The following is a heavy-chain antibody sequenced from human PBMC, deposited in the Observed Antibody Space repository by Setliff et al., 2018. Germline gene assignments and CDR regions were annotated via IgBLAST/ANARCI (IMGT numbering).Heavy chain of an antibody. V-gene: IGHV3-7*01. Sequence: PGGSLRLSCAASGFTFSSYWMSWVRQAPGKGLEWVANIKQDGSEKYYVDSVKGRFTISRDNAKNSLYLQMNSLRAEDTAVYYCAKDRMATTPRAYFDYWGQGTLVTVS. J-gene: IGHJ4*02. CDR3: AKDRMATTPRAYFDY. CDR2: IKQDGSEK. CDR1: GFTFSSYW. D-gene: IGHD1-1*01.